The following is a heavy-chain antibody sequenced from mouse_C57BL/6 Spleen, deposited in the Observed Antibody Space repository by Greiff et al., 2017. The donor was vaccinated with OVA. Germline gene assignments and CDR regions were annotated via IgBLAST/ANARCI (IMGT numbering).Heavy chain of an antibody. CDR2: IDPETGGT. CDR1: GYTFTDYE. J-gene: IGHJ2*01. CDR3: TRVRWLLRGDYFDY. V-gene: IGHV1-15*01. D-gene: IGHD2-3*01. Sequence: QVQLKESGAELVRPGASVTLSCKASGYTFTDYEMHWVKQTPVHGLEWIGAIDPETGGTAYNQKFKGKAILTADKSSSTAYMELRSLTSEDSAVYYCTRVRWLLRGDYFDYWGQGTTLTVSS.